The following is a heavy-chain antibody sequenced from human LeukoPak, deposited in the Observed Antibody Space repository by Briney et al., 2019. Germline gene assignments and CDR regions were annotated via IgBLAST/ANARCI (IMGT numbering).Heavy chain of an antibody. J-gene: IGHJ3*02. Sequence: PGGSLRLSCAASGFTFSSYGMSWARQAPGKGLEWVSYISSSSSTIYYADSVKGRFTISRDNAKNSLYLQMNSLRAEDTAVYYCASYCGGDCWDAFDIWGQGTMVTVSS. D-gene: IGHD2-21*02. CDR2: ISSSSSTI. V-gene: IGHV3-48*01. CDR3: ASYCGGDCWDAFDI. CDR1: GFTFSSYG.